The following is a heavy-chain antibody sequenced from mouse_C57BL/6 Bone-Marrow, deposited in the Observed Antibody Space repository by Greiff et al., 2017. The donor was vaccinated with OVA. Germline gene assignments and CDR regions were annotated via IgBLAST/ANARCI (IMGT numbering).Heavy chain of an antibody. CDR2: ISSGGDYI. CDR1: GFTFSSYA. J-gene: IGHJ4*01. CDR3: TRLLGAMDY. V-gene: IGHV5-9-1*02. Sequence: EVKLVESGAGLVKPGGSLKLSCAASGFTFSSYAMSWVRQTPEKRLEWVAYISSGGDYIYYADTVKGRFTISKDNARNTQYLQMSSLKSEDTAMYYCTRLLGAMDYWGQGTSVTVTS. D-gene: IGHD2-12*01.